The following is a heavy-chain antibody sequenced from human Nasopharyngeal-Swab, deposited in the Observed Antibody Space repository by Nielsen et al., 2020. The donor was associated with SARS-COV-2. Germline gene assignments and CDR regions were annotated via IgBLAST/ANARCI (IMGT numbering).Heavy chain of an antibody. Sequence: GESLKISCAASGFTFSSYGMNWVRQAPGKGLEWVSYISSSSSTIYYADSVKGRFTISRDNAKNSLYLQMNSLRDEDTAVYYCARSADIVLMVYAIPRGPFDYWGQGTLVTVSS. CDR2: ISSSSSTI. CDR1: GFTFSSYG. V-gene: IGHV3-48*02. J-gene: IGHJ4*02. D-gene: IGHD2-8*01. CDR3: ARSADIVLMVYAIPRGPFDY.